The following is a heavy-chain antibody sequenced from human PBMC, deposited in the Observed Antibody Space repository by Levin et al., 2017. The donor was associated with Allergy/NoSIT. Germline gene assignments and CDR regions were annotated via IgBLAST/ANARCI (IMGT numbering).Heavy chain of an antibody. V-gene: IGHV5-51*01. CDR1: GYSFTTYW. D-gene: IGHD1-26*01. J-gene: IGHJ3*02. CDR2: IYPGDSDT. CDR3: ARSGSGRSGFDAFDI. Sequence: KVSCKGSGYSFTTYWIAWVRQMPGKGLEWMGVIYPGDSDTGYSPSFQGQVTISADKSISTAYLQWNSLKASDTAMYYCARSGSGRSGFDAFDIWGQGTMVTVSS.